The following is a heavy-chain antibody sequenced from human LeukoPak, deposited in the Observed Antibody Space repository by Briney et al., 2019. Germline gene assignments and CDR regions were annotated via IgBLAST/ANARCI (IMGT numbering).Heavy chain of an antibody. V-gene: IGHV4-59*01. CDR3: ARSRGSSGYDYENWFDP. CDR1: GGSISGYY. Sequence: SETLSLTCTVAGGSISGYYWSWIRQPPGKGLEWIAYIYYNGISNYNPSLKSRVIISVDSSKNQFSLKLSSVTAADTAVYYCARSRGSSGYDYENWFDPWGQGTLVTVSS. CDR2: IYYNGIS. D-gene: IGHD5-12*01. J-gene: IGHJ5*02.